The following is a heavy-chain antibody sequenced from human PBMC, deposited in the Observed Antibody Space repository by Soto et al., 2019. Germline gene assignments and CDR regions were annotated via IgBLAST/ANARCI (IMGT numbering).Heavy chain of an antibody. CDR3: VKQTSLVGGYFDY. V-gene: IGHV3-23*01. CDR2: FTSSGGST. Sequence: PGGSMRLSCAASGFIFSNYAMSWVRQAPGKGLEWVSGFTSSGGSTYYVDSVKGRFTISRDNSKSTLYLEMNSLRAEDTAMYYCVKQTSLVGGYFDYWGQGTLVTVSS. CDR1: GFIFSNYA. J-gene: IGHJ4*02. D-gene: IGHD3-10*01.